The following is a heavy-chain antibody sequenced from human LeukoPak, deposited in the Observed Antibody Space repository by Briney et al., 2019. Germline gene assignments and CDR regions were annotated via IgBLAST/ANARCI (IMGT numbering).Heavy chain of an antibody. Sequence: PGGSLRLSCAASGFTFDDYAMHWVRQAPGKGLEWVSYISSSGSTIYYADSVKGRFTISRDNAKSSLYLQMNSLRAEDTAVYYCARDLASRGSAGGVEYFQHWGQGTLVTVSS. CDR3: ARDLASRGSAGGVEYFQH. J-gene: IGHJ1*01. CDR2: ISSSGSTI. D-gene: IGHD1-14*01. CDR1: GFTFDDYA. V-gene: IGHV3-48*03.